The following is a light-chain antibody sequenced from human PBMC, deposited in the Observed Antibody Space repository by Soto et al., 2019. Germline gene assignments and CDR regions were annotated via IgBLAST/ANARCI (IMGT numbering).Light chain of an antibody. V-gene: IGLV1-44*01. CDR3: AAWDDSLNGYA. CDR1: SSNIGSST. Sequence: QSVLTQPPSASGTPGQRVTISCSGGSSNIGSSTVNWYQQLPGTAPKLLIYINNQRPSGVPDRFSGSKSGTSASLAISGLQSEDEADYYCAAWDDSLNGYAFGTGTKVTVL. CDR2: INN. J-gene: IGLJ1*01.